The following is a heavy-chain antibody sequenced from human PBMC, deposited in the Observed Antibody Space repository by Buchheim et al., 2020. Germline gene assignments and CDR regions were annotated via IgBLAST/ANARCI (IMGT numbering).Heavy chain of an antibody. D-gene: IGHD3-3*01. CDR2: IYYSGST. CDR3: ARGGGDYDFWSVGANWFDP. V-gene: IGHV4-31*02. CDR1: GGSISSGGYY. Sequence: QVQLQESGPGLVKPSQTLSFNCTVSGGSISSGGYYWSWIRQHPGKGLEWIGYIYYSGSTYYNPSLKSRVTISVDTSKNQFSLKLSSVTAADTAVYYCARGGGDYDFWSVGANWFDPWGQGTL. J-gene: IGHJ5*02.